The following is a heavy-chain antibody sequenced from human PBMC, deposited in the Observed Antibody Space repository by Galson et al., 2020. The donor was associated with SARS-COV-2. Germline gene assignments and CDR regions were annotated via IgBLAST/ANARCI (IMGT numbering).Heavy chain of an antibody. D-gene: IGHD7-27*01. V-gene: IGHV3-74*01. CDR2: IYSEGSST. CDR3: ARGEMGNDYFDY. CDR1: GFTFSNHW. J-gene: IGHJ4*02. Sequence: ALHGESLKISCAVSGFTFSNHWMHWVRQATGKGLVWVSRIYSEGSSTSYADSVKGRFTISGDNAKNTLYLQMNSLRAEDTAVYYCARGEMGNDYFDYWGQGTLVTVSS.